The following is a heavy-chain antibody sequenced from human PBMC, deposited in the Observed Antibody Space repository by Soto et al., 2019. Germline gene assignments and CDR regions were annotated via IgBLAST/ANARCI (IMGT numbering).Heavy chain of an antibody. CDR3: ARDRGEVAAAEYYYYGMDV. CDR1: GFTVSSNY. V-gene: IGHV3-53*01. J-gene: IGHJ6*02. Sequence: GGLRLSCAASGFTVSSNYMSWVRQAPGKGLEWVSVIYSGGSTYYADSVKGRFTISRDNSKNTLYLQMNSLRAEDTAVYYCARDRGEVAAAEYYYYGMDVWGQGTTVTVSS. D-gene: IGHD6-13*01. CDR2: IYSGGST.